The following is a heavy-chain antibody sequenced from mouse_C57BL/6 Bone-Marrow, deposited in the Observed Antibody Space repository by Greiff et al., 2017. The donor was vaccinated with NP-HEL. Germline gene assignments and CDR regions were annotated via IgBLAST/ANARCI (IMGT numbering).Heavy chain of an antibody. CDR1: GYTFTSYW. CDR3: ARCPFYYYKWYFDV. D-gene: IGHD1-1*01. CDR2: IDPSDSYT. V-gene: IGHV1-50*01. Sequence: VQLQQPGAELVKPGASVKLSCKASGYTFTSYWMQWVKQRPGQGLEWIGEIDPSDSYTNYNQKLKGKATLTVDKSSSTAYMQLSSLTSEDAAVYYCARCPFYYYKWYFDVWGTGTTVTVSS. J-gene: IGHJ1*03.